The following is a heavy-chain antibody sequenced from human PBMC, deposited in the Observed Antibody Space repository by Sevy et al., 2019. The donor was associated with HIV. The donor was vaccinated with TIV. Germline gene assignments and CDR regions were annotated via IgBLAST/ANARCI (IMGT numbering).Heavy chain of an antibody. Sequence: GESLKISCTASGFTFSSYAMYWVRQAPGKGLEWVAVISYDGNNKDYADSVKGRFTISRDNSKNTLYLQMNSLRAEDTAVYYCASQYYDSTGYYYPLDYWGQGTLVTVSS. CDR1: GFTFSSYA. CDR2: ISYDGNNK. CDR3: ASQYYDSTGYYYPLDY. J-gene: IGHJ4*02. V-gene: IGHV3-30*04. D-gene: IGHD3-22*01.